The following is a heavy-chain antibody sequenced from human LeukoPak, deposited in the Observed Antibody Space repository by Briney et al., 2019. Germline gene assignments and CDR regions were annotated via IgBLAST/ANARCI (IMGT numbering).Heavy chain of an antibody. D-gene: IGHD3-22*01. CDR1: GYTFTSYD. V-gene: IGHV1-8*01. Sequence: ASVKVSCEASGYTFTSYDINWVRQATGQGLEWMGWMNPNSGNTGYAQKFQGRVTMTRNTSISTAYMELSSLKASDTAMYYCARHVDDSSGYYYRTMYYFDYWGQGSLVTVSS. J-gene: IGHJ4*02. CDR3: ARHVDDSSGYYYRTMYYFDY. CDR2: MNPNSGNT.